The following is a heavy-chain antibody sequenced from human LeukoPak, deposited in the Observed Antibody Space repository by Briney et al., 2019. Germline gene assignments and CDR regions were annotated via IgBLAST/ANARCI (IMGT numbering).Heavy chain of an antibody. CDR1: GGTFSSYA. CDR2: ISAYNGNT. V-gene: IGHV1-18*01. CDR3: ARADVDAAFLDY. Sequence: ASVKVSCKASGGTFSSYAISWVRQAPGQGLEWMGWISAYNGNTNYAQKLQGRVTMTTDTSTSTAYMELRSLRSDDTAVYYCARADVDAAFLDYWGQGTLVTVSS. D-gene: IGHD5-18*01. J-gene: IGHJ4*02.